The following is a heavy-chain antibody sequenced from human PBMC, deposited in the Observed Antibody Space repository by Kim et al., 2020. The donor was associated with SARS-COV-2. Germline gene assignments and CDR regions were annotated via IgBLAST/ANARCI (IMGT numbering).Heavy chain of an antibody. CDR2: IYYSGST. Sequence: SETLSLTCTVSGGSISSGGYYWSWIRQHPGKGLEWIGYIYYSGSTYYNPSLKSRVTISVDTSKNQFSLKLRSVTAAATAVYYCARVDPRNPRYYYDSSGYYGDYWGQGTLVTVSS. CDR1: GGSISSGGYY. D-gene: IGHD3-22*01. V-gene: IGHV4-31*03. J-gene: IGHJ4*02. CDR3: ARVDPRNPRYYYDSSGYYGDY.